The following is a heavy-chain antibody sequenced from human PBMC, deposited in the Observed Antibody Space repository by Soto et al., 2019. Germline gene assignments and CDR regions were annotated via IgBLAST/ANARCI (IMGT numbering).Heavy chain of an antibody. CDR2: ILYSGDT. CDR3: ARQGRNTKIVILRHYATDF. Sequence: SETLSLTCSVSSGSISSNSYLWGWIRQPPGKGLEWIGAILYSGDTYYSESLKSRVTMSVDTAKNQFSLKLNTVTAADTAVYYCARQGRNTKIVILRHYATDFWGQGTAVTVSS. V-gene: IGHV4-39*01. J-gene: IGHJ6*02. D-gene: IGHD3-22*01. CDR1: SGSISSNSYL.